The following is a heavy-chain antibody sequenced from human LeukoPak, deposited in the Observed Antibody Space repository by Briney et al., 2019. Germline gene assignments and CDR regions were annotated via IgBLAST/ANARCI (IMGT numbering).Heavy chain of an antibody. CDR3: ARSGLYGADDY. J-gene: IGHJ4*02. Sequence: GGSLRLSCAASGFTFSDYYMSWIRQAPGQGLECISYVSSTGVTTYYGDSVKGRFTISRDNAKNSLYLQMNSLRAEDTAVYYCARSGLYGADDYWGQGTLVTVSS. D-gene: IGHD4-17*01. CDR2: VSSTGVTT. V-gene: IGHV3-11*04. CDR1: GFTFSDYY.